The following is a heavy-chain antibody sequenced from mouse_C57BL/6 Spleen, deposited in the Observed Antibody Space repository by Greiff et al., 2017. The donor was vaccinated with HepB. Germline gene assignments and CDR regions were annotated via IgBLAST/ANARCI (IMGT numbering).Heavy chain of an antibody. Sequence: VQLKQSGPELVKPGASVKISCKASGYSFTGYYMNWVKQSPEKSLEWIGEINPSTGGTTYNQKFKAKATLTVDKSSSTAYMQLKSLTSEDSAVYYCARGGMVTTSDYWGQGTTLTVSS. CDR2: INPSTGGT. CDR1: GYSFTGYY. V-gene: IGHV1-42*01. D-gene: IGHD2-2*01. J-gene: IGHJ2*01. CDR3: ARGGMVTTSDY.